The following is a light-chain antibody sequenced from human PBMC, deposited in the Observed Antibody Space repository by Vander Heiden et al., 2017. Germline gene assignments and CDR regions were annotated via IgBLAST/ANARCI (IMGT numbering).Light chain of an antibody. CDR3: CSYAGSNNYV. CDR1: SSDVGGYNY. CDR2: EVT. V-gene: IGLV2-8*01. J-gene: IGLJ1*01. Sequence: QSALTQPPSASGSPGQSVTISCTGTSSDVGGYNYVSWYQQYPGKAPTVIIYEVTKRPSGVPDRFSGSKSGNTASLTVSGLQAEDEADYYCCSYAGSNNYVFGTGTTV.